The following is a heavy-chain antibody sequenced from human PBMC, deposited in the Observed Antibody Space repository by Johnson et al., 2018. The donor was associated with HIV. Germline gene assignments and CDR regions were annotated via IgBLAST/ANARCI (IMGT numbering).Heavy chain of an antibody. Sequence: EVQLVESGGGVVQPGRSMRLSCAASGFTVSTNYMSWVRQTPGKGLEWVSVIYSGGSGGSTYYVDSVTGRFTISRDNSKNTLYLQMNSLRTEDMAVYYCARENWNHAGAFDIWGQGTMVTVSS. V-gene: IGHV3-66*02. D-gene: IGHD1-14*01. CDR1: GFTVSTNY. J-gene: IGHJ3*02. CDR2: IYSGGSGGST. CDR3: ARENWNHAGAFDI.